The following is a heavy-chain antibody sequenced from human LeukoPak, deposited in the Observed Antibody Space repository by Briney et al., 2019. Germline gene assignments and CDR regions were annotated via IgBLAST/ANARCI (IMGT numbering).Heavy chain of an antibody. J-gene: IGHJ3*02. V-gene: IGHV3-7*01. CDR3: ARVLGCTNGVCHDALDI. Sequence: GGSLRPSCAASGFTFSSYEMNWVRQAPGKGLEWVANIKEDGGEKFHVDSVKGRFTISRDNAKKSLYLQMNSLRAEDTAVYFCARVLGCTNGVCHDALDIRGQGTVVTVSS. D-gene: IGHD2-8*01. CDR1: GFTFSSYE. CDR2: IKEDGGEK.